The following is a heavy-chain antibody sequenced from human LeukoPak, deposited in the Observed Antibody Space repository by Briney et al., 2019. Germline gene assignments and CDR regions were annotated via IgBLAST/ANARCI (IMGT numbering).Heavy chain of an antibody. CDR2: MHPHSGNT. V-gene: IGHV1-8*01. D-gene: IGHD2-2*01. Sequence: ASVTVSCKASGYSFTRSAINCVRQATGHRLESISWMHPHSGNTGYAQKFQGRVTMTRNTSISTAYMELSSLRSEDTAVYYCARAAIVVVPAATHGYYGMDVWGQGTTVTVSS. CDR3: ARAAIVVVPAATHGYYGMDV. J-gene: IGHJ6*02. CDR1: GYSFTRSA.